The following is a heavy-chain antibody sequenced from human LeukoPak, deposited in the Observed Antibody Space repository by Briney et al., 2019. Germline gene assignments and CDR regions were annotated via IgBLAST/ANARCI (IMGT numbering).Heavy chain of an antibody. CDR3: ARGQTYLWFGELLYGTGGAFDI. J-gene: IGHJ3*02. Sequence: GGSLRLSCAASGFTFSSYEMNWVRQAPGKGLEWVSYISSSGSTIYYADSVKGPFTISRDNAKNSLYLQMNSLRAEDTAVYYCARGQTYLWFGELLYGTGGAFDIWDQGTMVTVSS. D-gene: IGHD3-10*01. V-gene: IGHV3-48*03. CDR1: GFTFSSYE. CDR2: ISSSGSTI.